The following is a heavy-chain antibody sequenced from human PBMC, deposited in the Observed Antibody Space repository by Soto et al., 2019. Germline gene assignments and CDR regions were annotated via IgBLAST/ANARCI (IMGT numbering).Heavy chain of an antibody. D-gene: IGHD3-9*01. V-gene: IGHV3-23*01. CDR3: AKDRDPDGIWTFDS. J-gene: IGHJ5*01. Sequence: PGGSLRLSCAASGFTFRTFTMNWVRQAQGKGLEWVSGIIGGDGDKFYSDSVKGRFTISRDNSKDMLFLQMSSLRVDDTAVYYCAKDRDPDGIWTFDSWGQGTLVTVSS. CDR2: IIGGDGDK. CDR1: GFTFRTFT.